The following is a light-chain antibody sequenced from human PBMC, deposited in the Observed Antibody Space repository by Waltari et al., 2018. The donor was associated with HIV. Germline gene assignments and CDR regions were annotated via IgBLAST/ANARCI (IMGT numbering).Light chain of an antibody. J-gene: IGLJ1*01. CDR1: SSDVGGYNY. CDR2: DVS. V-gene: IGLV2-14*01. CDR3: SSYTSSSTLRV. Sequence: QSALTQPASVSGSPGQSITISCTGTSSDVGGYNYVSWYQQHPGKAPKLMIYDVSKRPSVVSNRFSGSKSGNTASLTISGLQAEDEADYYCSSYTSSSTLRVFGTGTKVTVL.